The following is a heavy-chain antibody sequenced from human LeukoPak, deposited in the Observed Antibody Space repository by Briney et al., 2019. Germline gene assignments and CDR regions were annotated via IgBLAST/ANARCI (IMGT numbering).Heavy chain of an antibody. CDR3: ASSRASRPDWFDP. D-gene: IGHD6-6*01. Sequence: PGGSLRLSRAASGFTFSSYSMNWVRQAPGKGLEWVSSITSSSSHIFYADSVMGRFTISRDNAKKSLYLQMNSLRAEDTAVYYCASSRASRPDWFDPWGQGTLVTVSS. CDR1: GFTFSSYS. V-gene: IGHV3-21*01. J-gene: IGHJ5*02. CDR2: ITSSSSHI.